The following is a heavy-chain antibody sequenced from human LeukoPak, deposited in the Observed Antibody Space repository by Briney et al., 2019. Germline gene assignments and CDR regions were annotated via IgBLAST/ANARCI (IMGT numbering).Heavy chain of an antibody. CDR1: GGSISSYY. D-gene: IGHD3-10*01. CDR3: ARFAHGLPWYFDY. CDR2: IYYSGST. V-gene: IGHV4-59*01. J-gene: IGHJ4*02. Sequence: PSETLSLTCTVSGGSISSYYWSWIRQPPGKGLEWIGYIYYSGSTNYNPSLKSRVTISVDTSKNQFSLKLSSVTAADTAVYYCARFAHGLPWYFDYWGQGTLVTVSS.